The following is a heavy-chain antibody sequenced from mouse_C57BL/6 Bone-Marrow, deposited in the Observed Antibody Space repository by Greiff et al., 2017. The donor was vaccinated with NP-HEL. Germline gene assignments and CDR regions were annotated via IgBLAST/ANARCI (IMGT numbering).Heavy chain of an antibody. J-gene: IGHJ1*03. CDR2: IYPGDGDT. V-gene: IGHV1-80*01. Sequence: VHLVESGAELVKPGASVKISCKASGYAFSSYWMNWVKQRPGKGLEWIGQIYPGDGDTNYNGKFKGKATLTADKSSSTAYMQLSSLTSEDSAVYFCARRRRWYFDVWGTGTTVTVSS. CDR3: ARRRRWYFDV. CDR1: GYAFSSYW.